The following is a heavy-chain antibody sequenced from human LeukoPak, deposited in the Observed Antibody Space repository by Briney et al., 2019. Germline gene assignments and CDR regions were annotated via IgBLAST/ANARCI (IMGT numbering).Heavy chain of an antibody. Sequence: GASVKVSCKASGGTFSTYTITWVRQAPGQGLEWMGRSIPILGIANYAQKFQGRVTITADKSTSTAYMALSSLRYEDTAVYYCARAYCGGDCYSPETLYYYYGMDVWGQGTTVTVSS. CDR2: SIPILGIA. V-gene: IGHV1-69*02. CDR3: ARAYCGGDCYSPETLYYYYGMDV. CDR1: GGTFSTYT. J-gene: IGHJ6*02. D-gene: IGHD2-21*02.